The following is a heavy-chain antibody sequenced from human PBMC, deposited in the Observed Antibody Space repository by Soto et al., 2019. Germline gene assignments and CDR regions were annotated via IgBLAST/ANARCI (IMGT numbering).Heavy chain of an antibody. CDR2: IKSKTDGGTT. CDR1: GFTFNSAW. V-gene: IGHV3-15*01. J-gene: IGHJ4*02. Sequence: PGGSLRLSCAASGFTFNSAWMSWVRQAPGKGLEWVGRIKSKTDGGTTDYAAPVKGRFTISRDDSKTTLYLQMNNLKTEDTAVYYCSTDRSSVEWLVDYWGQGTLVTVSS. D-gene: IGHD6-19*01. CDR3: STDRSSVEWLVDY.